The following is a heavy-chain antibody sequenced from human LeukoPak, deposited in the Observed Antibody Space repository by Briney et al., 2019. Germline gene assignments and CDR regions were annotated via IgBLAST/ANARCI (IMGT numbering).Heavy chain of an antibody. CDR3: AKFSGYELEGIKIDY. V-gene: IGHV3-23*01. CDR2: ISDSGGST. Sequence: GGSLRLSCAASGFTFSNYAMSWVRQAPGKGLEWVSGISDSGGSTKYADSVKGRFTSSRDNSKKTLFLQMNSLRAEDTAVYYCAKFSGYELEGIKIDYWGQGTLVTVSS. J-gene: IGHJ4*02. CDR1: GFTFSNYA. D-gene: IGHD5-12*01.